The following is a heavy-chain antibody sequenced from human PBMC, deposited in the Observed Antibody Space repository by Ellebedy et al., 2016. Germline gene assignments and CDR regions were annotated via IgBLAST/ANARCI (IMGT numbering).Heavy chain of an antibody. CDR3: RQGHYADL. Sequence: GESLKISXAASGIGFSDFFMGWVRRAPGKGLEWVATISAGGETTYFADSVKGRFTISRDSSKNSVYLRMNNLRVEDTAVYYCRQGHYADLWGQGTLVTVSS. V-gene: IGHV3-23*01. CDR1: GIGFSDFF. D-gene: IGHD4-17*01. CDR2: ISAGGETT. J-gene: IGHJ4*02.